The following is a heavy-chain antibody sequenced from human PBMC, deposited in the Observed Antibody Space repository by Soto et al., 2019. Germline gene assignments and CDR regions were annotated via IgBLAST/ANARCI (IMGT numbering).Heavy chain of an antibody. J-gene: IGHJ3*02. Sequence: QVQLVQSGAEVKKPGASVKVSCKASGYTFTSYDINWVRQATGQGLECMGWKNPNSGNTGYAQKFQGRVTMTRNTAISTAYMEPSSLRSEDTAVYYCARGINYYASGDDAFDIWGQGTMVTVSS. CDR1: GYTFTSYD. D-gene: IGHD3-10*01. CDR3: ARGINYYASGDDAFDI. V-gene: IGHV1-8*01. CDR2: KNPNSGNT.